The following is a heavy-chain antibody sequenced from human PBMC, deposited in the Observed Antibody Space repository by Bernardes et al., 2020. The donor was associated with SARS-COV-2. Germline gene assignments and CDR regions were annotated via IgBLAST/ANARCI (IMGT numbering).Heavy chain of an antibody. J-gene: IGHJ6*02. Sequence: ASVKVSCKASGYTFTGYYMHWVRQAPGQGLEWMGWINPNSGGTNYAQKFQGRVTMTRDTSISTAYMELSRLRSDDTAMYYCARLARTLVYYYYGMDVWGQGTTVTVSS. CDR3: ARLARTLVYYYYGMDV. CDR1: GYTFTGYY. CDR2: INPNSGGT. D-gene: IGHD6-13*01. V-gene: IGHV1-2*02.